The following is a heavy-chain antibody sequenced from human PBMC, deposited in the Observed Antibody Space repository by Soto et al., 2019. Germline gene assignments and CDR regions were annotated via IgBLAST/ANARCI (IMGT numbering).Heavy chain of an antibody. V-gene: IGHV1-18*01. CDR2: ISAYNGNT. Sequence: ASLKVSCKASGYTFTSHGISWVRQSPGQGLEGMGWISAYNGNTNYAQKLQGRVTMTTDTSTSTAYMELRSLRSDNTAVYYFARVVANVIIKLLASYIVYWCKAILDTVSS. D-gene: IGHD1-26*01. J-gene: IGHJ4*02. CDR1: GYTFTSHG. CDR3: ARVVANVIIKLLASYIVY.